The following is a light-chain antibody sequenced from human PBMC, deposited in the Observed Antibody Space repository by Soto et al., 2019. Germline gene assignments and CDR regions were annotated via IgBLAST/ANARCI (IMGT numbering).Light chain of an antibody. J-gene: IGLJ1*01. CDR2: EVN. Sequence: QPALTHPASVSGSPGQSITISCTGTSSDVGGYDYVSWYQLHPGKAPNLMVFEVNSRPSGVSYRFSGSKSGNTASLTISGLQAEDEADYFCSSYSICTAGLFGAGTKVTVL. CDR1: SSDVGGYDY. V-gene: IGLV2-14*01. CDR3: SSYSICTAGL.